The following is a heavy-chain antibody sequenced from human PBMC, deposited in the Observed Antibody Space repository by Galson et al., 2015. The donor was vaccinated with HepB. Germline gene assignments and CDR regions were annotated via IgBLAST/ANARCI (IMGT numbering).Heavy chain of an antibody. J-gene: IGHJ3*02. V-gene: IGHV1-69*10. CDR1: GGTFSSYA. CDR3: ARGQDIVVVVAASAWGEDAFDI. Sequence: SVKVSCKASGGTFSSYAISWVRQAPGQGLEWMGGIIPILGIANYAQKFQGRVTITADKSTSTAYMELSSLRSEDTAVCYCARGQDIVVVVAASAWGEDAFDIWGQGTMVTVSS. CDR2: IIPILGIA. D-gene: IGHD2-15*01.